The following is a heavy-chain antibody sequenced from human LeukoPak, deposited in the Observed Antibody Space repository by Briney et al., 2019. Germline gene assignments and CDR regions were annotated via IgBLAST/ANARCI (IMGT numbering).Heavy chain of an antibody. V-gene: IGHV1-8*01. CDR3: ARGPVGATKWFDP. J-gene: IGHJ5*02. CDR2: MNPNSGNT. Sequence: ASVKVSCKASGYTFTSYDINWVRQATGQGLEWMGWMNPNSGNTGYAQKFQGRVTMTRNTSISTAYMELSRLRSDDTAVYYCARGPVGATKWFDPWGQGTLVTVSS. CDR1: GYTFTSYD. D-gene: IGHD1-26*01.